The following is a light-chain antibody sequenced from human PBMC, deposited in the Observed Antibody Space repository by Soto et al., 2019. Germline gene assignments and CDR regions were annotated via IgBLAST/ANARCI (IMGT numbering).Light chain of an antibody. Sequence: QLVLTQPPSVSGAPGPRVTISCTGSSSNIGAGYDVHWYQQLPGTAPKLLIYGNSNRPSGVPDRFSGSKSGTSASLAITGLQAEDEADYYCQSYDSSLSGLVFGTGTKVTVL. CDR3: QSYDSSLSGLV. V-gene: IGLV1-40*01. J-gene: IGLJ1*01. CDR1: SSNIGAGYD. CDR2: GNS.